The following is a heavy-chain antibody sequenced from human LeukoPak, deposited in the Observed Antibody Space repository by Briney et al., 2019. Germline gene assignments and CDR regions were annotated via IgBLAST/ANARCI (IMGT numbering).Heavy chain of an antibody. J-gene: IGHJ4*02. CDR2: VYHTGIT. Sequence: PSGTLSLTCAVSGGSISSSDWWSWVRQTPGRGLEWIGGVYHTGITNYNPSLKSRVAISADKSENQFSLNLNSVTAADSAVYYCGRLVTYSTSDDFWGQGTLVTVSS. CDR1: GGSISSSDW. CDR3: GRLVTYSTSDDF. D-gene: IGHD6-6*01. V-gene: IGHV4-4*02.